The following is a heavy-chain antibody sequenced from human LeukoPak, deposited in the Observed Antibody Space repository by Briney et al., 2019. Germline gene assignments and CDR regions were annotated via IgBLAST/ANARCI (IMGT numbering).Heavy chain of an antibody. J-gene: IGHJ6*03. Sequence: GASVKVSCKASGYTFTGYYMHWVRQAPGQGLEWMGWISAYNGNTNYAQKLQGRVTMTTDTSTSTAYMELRSLRSDDTAVYYCARFVYYGSGSYHAYYYYYYMDVWGKGTTVTISS. CDR3: ARFVYYGSGSYHAYYYYYYMDV. CDR2: ISAYNGNT. CDR1: GYTFTGYY. V-gene: IGHV1-18*04. D-gene: IGHD3-10*01.